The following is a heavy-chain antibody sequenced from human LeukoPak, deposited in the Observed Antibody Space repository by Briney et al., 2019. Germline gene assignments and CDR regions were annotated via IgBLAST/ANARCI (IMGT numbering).Heavy chain of an antibody. D-gene: IGHD6-6*01. CDR2: INDSEST. Sequence: SETLSLTCAVYGGSFSGYYWSWIRQPPGKGLEWIGEINDSESTNYNPSLKSRVTISIDTSKNHFSLKLRSVTAADTAVYFCARGINLEYGRSSLGYWGQGTLVTVSS. CDR3: ARGINLEYGRSSLGY. J-gene: IGHJ4*02. CDR1: GGSFSGYY. V-gene: IGHV4-34*01.